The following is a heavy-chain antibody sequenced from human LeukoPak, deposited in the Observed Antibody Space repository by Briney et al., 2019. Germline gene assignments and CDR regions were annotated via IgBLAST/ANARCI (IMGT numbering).Heavy chain of an antibody. V-gene: IGHV3-30-3*01. CDR1: GFTFSSYA. J-gene: IGHJ4*02. CDR2: ISYDGSNK. CDR3: ARENYRFGEFAWYFDY. D-gene: IGHD3-10*01. Sequence: PGGSLRLSCAASGFTFSSYAMHWVRQAPGKGLEWVAVISYDGSNKYYADSVKGRFTISRDNSKNTLYLQMNSLRAEDTAVYYCARENYRFGEFAWYFDYWGQGTLVTVSS.